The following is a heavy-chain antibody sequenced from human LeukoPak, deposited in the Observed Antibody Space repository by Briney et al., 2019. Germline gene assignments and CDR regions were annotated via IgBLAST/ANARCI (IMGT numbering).Heavy chain of an antibody. J-gene: IGHJ6*03. Sequence: SETLSLTCAVYGGSFSGYYWSWIRQPPGKGLEWIGEINHSGSTNYNPSLKSRVTISVDTSKNQFSLKLSSVTAADTAVYYCARLQKQMATISWHYYYMDVWGKGTTVTISS. CDR3: ARLQKQMATISWHYYYMDV. V-gene: IGHV4-34*01. CDR2: INHSGST. CDR1: GGSFSGYY. D-gene: IGHD5-24*01.